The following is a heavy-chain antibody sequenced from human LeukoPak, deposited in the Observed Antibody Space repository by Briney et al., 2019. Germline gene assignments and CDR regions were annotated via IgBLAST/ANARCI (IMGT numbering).Heavy chain of an antibody. V-gene: IGHV4-61*02. CDR2: IYTSGST. J-gene: IGHJ4*02. Sequence: SETLSLTCTVSGGSISSGSYYWSWIRQPAGKGLEWIGRIYTSGSTNYNPSLKSRVTISVDTSKNQFSLKLSSVTAADTAVYYCARAYCGGDCSVDYWDQGTLVTVSS. D-gene: IGHD2-21*02. CDR1: GGSISSGSYY. CDR3: ARAYCGGDCSVDY.